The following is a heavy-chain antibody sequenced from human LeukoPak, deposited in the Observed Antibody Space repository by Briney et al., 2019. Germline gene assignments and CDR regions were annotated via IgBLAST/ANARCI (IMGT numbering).Heavy chain of an antibody. CDR1: GFTFSSYE. CDR3: ARSQNLMVRGVLDY. D-gene: IGHD3-10*01. J-gene: IGHJ4*02. Sequence: GGSLRLSCAASGFTFSSYEMNWVRQAPGKGLEWVSVIYSGGSTYYADSVKGRFTISRDNSKNTLYLQMNSLRAEDTAVYYCARSQNLMVRGVLDYWGQGTLVTVSS. V-gene: IGHV3-66*01. CDR2: IYSGGST.